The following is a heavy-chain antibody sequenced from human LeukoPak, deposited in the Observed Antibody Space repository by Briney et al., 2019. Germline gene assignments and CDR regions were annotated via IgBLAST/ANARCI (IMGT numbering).Heavy chain of an antibody. D-gene: IGHD2-21*02. CDR1: GFTFSKYW. V-gene: IGHV3-9*01. Sequence: GGSLRLSCAASGFTFSKYWMSWVRQVPGKGLEWVSGISWNTGTIGYADSVKGRFTISRDNAKNSLYLQMNSLRVEDTALYYCAKDAGGRWPLYYFDCWGQGTLVTVSS. CDR2: ISWNTGTI. CDR3: AKDAGGRWPLYYFDC. J-gene: IGHJ4*02.